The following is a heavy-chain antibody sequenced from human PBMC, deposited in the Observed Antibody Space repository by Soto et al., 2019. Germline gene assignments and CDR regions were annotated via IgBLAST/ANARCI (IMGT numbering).Heavy chain of an antibody. CDR2: IYYSGST. J-gene: IGHJ6*02. D-gene: IGHD3-22*01. V-gene: IGHV4-61*01. Sequence: SETLSLTCTVSGGSVSSGSYYWSWIRQPPGKGLEWIGYIYYSGSTNYNPSLKSRVTISVDTSKNQFSLKLSSVTAADTAVYYCATNTYYYDSSGYHPSYGMDVWGQGATVTVSS. CDR3: ATNTYYYDSSGYHPSYGMDV. CDR1: GGSVSSGSYY.